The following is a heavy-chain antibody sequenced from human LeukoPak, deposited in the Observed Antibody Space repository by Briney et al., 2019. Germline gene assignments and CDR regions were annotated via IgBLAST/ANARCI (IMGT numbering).Heavy chain of an antibody. CDR1: GGSISSYY. Sequence: SETLSLTCTVSGGSISSYYWSWIRQPPGKGLEWIGYIYYSGSTNYNPSLKSRVTISVDTSKNRFSLKLSSVTAADTAVYYCARDPAIFGGMDVWGQGTTVTVSS. J-gene: IGHJ6*02. CDR3: ARDPAIFGGMDV. CDR2: IYYSGST. D-gene: IGHD3-3*01. V-gene: IGHV4-59*01.